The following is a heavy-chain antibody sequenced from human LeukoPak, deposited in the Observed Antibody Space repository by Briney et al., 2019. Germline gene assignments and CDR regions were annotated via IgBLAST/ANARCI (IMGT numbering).Heavy chain of an antibody. CDR1: EFTFSTNE. V-gene: IGHV3-48*03. J-gene: IGHJ3*02. D-gene: IGHD4-23*01. Sequence: GGSLRLSGATPEFTFSTNEMDWVRQAPGKGLEGVSYISSSRSIYYTDSVKGRFTISRDNAKNSLYLQMTSLKAEDTAMYYCAREGYGGTPDAFDIWGQGTMVTVSS. CDR2: ISSSRSI. CDR3: AREGYGGTPDAFDI.